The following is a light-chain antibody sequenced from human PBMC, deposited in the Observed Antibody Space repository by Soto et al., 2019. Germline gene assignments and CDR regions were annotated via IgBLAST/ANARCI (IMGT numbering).Light chain of an antibody. CDR3: QQRSNWPLT. Sequence: EIVLTQSPATLSLSPGERATLSCRASQSVSGYLAWYQQKPGQAPRLLMFDVSNRATGIPARFSGSGSGTDFTLTISSLEPEDFAVYYCQQRSNWPLTFGGGTNVEIK. J-gene: IGKJ4*01. V-gene: IGKV3-11*01. CDR2: DVS. CDR1: QSVSGY.